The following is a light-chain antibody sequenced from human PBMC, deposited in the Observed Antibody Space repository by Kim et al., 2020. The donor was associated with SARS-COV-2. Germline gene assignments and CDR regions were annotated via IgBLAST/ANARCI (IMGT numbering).Light chain of an antibody. J-gene: IGLJ1*01. CDR3: NSRDSSGNHHYV. CDR1: SLRSYY. CDR2: GKN. Sequence: SSELTQDPAVSVALGQTVRITCQGDSLRSYYASWYQQKPGQAPVLVIYGKNNRPSGIPDRFSGSSSGNTASLTIPGAQAEDEADYYCNSRDSSGNHHYVF. V-gene: IGLV3-19*01.